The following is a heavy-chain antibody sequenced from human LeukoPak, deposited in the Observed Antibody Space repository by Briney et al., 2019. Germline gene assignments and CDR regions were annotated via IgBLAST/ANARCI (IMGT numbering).Heavy chain of an antibody. CDR3: ARSPAGANYYLDV. CDR2: ISSGSSYI. CDR1: GFTFSSYS. D-gene: IGHD1-14*01. J-gene: IGHJ6*03. Sequence: PGGSLRLSCAASGFTFSSYSMNWVRQAPGKGLKWVSSISSGSSYIYYADSVKGRFTISRDNAKNSLYLQMNSLRAEDTAVYYCARSPAGANYYLDVWGKGTTVTISS. V-gene: IGHV3-21*01.